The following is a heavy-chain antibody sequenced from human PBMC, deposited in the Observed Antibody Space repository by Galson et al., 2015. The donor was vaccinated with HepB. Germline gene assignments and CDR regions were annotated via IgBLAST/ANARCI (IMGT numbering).Heavy chain of an antibody. D-gene: IGHD6-19*01. Sequence: SETLSLTCAVYGGSFSGYYWSWIRQPPGKGLEWIGEINHSGSTNYNPSLKSRVTISVDTSKNQFSLKLSSVTAADTAVYYCARAGEQWLVRNWPNYWGQGTLVTVSS. CDR3: ARAGEQWLVRNWPNY. CDR1: GGSFSGYY. CDR2: INHSGST. J-gene: IGHJ4*02. V-gene: IGHV4-34*01.